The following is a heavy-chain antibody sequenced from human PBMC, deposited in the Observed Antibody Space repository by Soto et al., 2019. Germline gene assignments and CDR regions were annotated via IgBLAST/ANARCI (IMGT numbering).Heavy chain of an antibody. CDR1: GYTFTSYG. D-gene: IGHD4-17*01. J-gene: IGHJ6*02. CDR3: ARYHGDYYYYYGMDV. V-gene: IGHV1-18*01. Sequence: QVQLVQSGAEVKKPGASVKVSCKASGYTFTSYGISWVRQAPGQGLEWMGWISAYNGNINYAQKLQGRVTMTTDTSTSTAYMELRSLRSDDTAVYYCARYHGDYYYYYGMDVWGQGTTVTVSS. CDR2: ISAYNGNI.